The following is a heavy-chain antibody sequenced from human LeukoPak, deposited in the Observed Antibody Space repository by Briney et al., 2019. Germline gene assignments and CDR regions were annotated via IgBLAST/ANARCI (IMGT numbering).Heavy chain of an antibody. CDR2: ISSDGSST. J-gene: IGHJ4*02. Sequence: PGGSLRLSCAASGFTLSNYWTHWVRQDPGKGLVWVSRISSDGSSTRYADSVKGRFTISRDIAKNTLYLQMNSLRAEDTAVYYCARAWDYWGQGTLVTVSS. CDR3: ARAWDY. V-gene: IGHV3-74*01. CDR1: GFTLSNYW.